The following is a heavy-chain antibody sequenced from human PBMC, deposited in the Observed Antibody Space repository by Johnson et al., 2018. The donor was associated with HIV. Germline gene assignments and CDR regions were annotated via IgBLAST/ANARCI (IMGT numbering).Heavy chain of an antibody. D-gene: IGHD4-17*01. Sequence: VQLVESGGGLVQPGRSLRLSCAASGFTFDDYAMHWVRQAPGKGLEWVSGISGSGGSTYYADSVKGRFTISRDNSKNTLYLQMNSLRAEDTAVYYFARSMTTVTVAFDIWGQGTMVTVSS. CDR1: GFTFDDYA. V-gene: IGHV3-23*04. CDR2: ISGSGGST. CDR3: ARSMTTVTVAFDI. J-gene: IGHJ3*02.